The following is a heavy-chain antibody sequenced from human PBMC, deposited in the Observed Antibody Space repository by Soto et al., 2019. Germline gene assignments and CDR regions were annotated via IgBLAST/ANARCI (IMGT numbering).Heavy chain of an antibody. Sequence: GGSLRLSCAASGFTFSSYSMNWVRQAPGKGLEWVSSISSSSSYIYYADSVKGRFTISRDNAKNPLYLQMNSLRAEDTAVYYCARSYCSGGSCYSGYFDYWGQGTLVTVSS. J-gene: IGHJ4*02. V-gene: IGHV3-21*01. CDR3: ARSYCSGGSCYSGYFDY. D-gene: IGHD2-15*01. CDR1: GFTFSSYS. CDR2: ISSSSSYI.